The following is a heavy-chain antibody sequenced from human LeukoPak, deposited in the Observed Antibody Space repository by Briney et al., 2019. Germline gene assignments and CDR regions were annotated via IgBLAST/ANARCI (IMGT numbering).Heavy chain of an antibody. CDR1: GYSFTSYW. J-gene: IGHJ5*02. CDR2: IYPGDSDT. D-gene: IGHD2-15*01. CDR3: ARHVVVAATYNWFDP. Sequence: GESLKISCKGSGYSFTSYWIGWARQMPGKGLEWMGIIYPGDSDTRYSPSFQGQVTISADKSISTAYLQWSSLKASDTAMYYCARHVVVAATYNWFDPWGQGTLVTVSS. V-gene: IGHV5-51*01.